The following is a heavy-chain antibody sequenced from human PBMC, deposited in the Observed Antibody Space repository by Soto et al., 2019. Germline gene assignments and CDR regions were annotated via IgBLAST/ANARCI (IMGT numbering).Heavy chain of an antibody. CDR3: ARLYGSGSYYHPYYYYCMDV. CDR1: GGSFSGYY. Sequence: SETLSLTCAVYGGSFSGYYWSWIRQPPGKGLEWIGEINHSGSTNYNPSLKSRVTISVDTSKNQFSLKLSSVTAVDTAVYYCARLYGSGSYYHPYYYYCMDVWGKRTPVTASS. V-gene: IGHV4-34*01. J-gene: IGHJ6*03. D-gene: IGHD3-10*01. CDR2: INHSGST.